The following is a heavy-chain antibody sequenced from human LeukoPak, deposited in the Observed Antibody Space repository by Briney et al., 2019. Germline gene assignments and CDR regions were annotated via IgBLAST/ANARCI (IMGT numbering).Heavy chain of an antibody. V-gene: IGHV3-30*02. J-gene: IGHJ5*02. Sequence: GGSLRLSCGASGFTFRTYGTHWVRQAPGKGLEWVAFIRYDGSNKYYADSVKGRFTISRDNSKNTLYLQMNSLRAEDTAVYYCAKSNYYGSGLFDPWGQGTLVTVSS. CDR3: AKSNYYGSGLFDP. CDR2: IRYDGSNK. CDR1: GFTFRTYG. D-gene: IGHD3-10*01.